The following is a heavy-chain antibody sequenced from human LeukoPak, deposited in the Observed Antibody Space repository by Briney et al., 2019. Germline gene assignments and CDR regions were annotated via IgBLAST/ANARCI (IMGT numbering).Heavy chain of an antibody. CDR3: ARLAGGSLDY. D-gene: IGHD1-26*01. CDR1: GGSISSYY. V-gene: IGHV4-59*05. CDR2: IYYSGST. Sequence: PSETLSLTCTVSGGSISSYYWSWIRQPPGKGLEWIGSIYYSGSTYYNPSLKSRVTISVDTSKNQFSLKLSSVTAADTAVYYCARLAGGSLDYWGQGTLVTVSS. J-gene: IGHJ4*02.